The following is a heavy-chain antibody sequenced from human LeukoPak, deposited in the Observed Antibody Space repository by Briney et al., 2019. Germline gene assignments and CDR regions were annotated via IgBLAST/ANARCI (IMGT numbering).Heavy chain of an antibody. D-gene: IGHD5-18*01. V-gene: IGHV1-8*03. J-gene: IGHJ4*02. CDR1: GGTFSSYA. CDR3: ARGGWVEYSYGFSFDH. CDR2: MNPNSGNT. Sequence: GASVKVSCKASGGTFSSYAITWVRQAPGQGLEWMGWMNPNSGNTGYAQKFQGRVTITRNTSISTAYMELSSLRSEDTAVYYCARGGWVEYSYGFSFDHWGQGTLVTVSS.